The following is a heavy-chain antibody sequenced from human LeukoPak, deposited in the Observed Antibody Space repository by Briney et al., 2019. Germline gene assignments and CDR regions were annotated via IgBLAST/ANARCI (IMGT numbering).Heavy chain of an antibody. D-gene: IGHD2-2*03. J-gene: IGHJ4*02. CDR3: ARGGYCSSTSCYSRRPLDY. CDR1: GGTFSSYG. Sequence: ASVKVSCKASGGTFSSYGISWVRQAPGQGLEWMGWISAYNGNTNYAQKLQGRVTMTTDTSTSTAYMELRSLRSDDTAVYYCARGGYCSSTSCYSRRPLDYWGQGTLVTVSS. CDR2: ISAYNGNT. V-gene: IGHV1-18*01.